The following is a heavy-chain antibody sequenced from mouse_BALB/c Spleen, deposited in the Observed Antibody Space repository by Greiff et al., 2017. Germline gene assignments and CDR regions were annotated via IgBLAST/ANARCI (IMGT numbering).Heavy chain of an antibody. D-gene: IGHD1-1*01. V-gene: IGHV3-2*02. CDR3: ARYDYYGSSLWFAY. Sequence: EVMLVESGPGLVKPSQSLSLTCTVTGYSITSDYAWNWIRQFPGNKLEWMGYISYSGSTSYNPSLKSRISITRDTSKNQFFLQLNSVTTEDTATYYCARYDYYGSSLWFAYWGQGTLVTVSA. J-gene: IGHJ3*01. CDR2: ISYSGST. CDR1: GYSITSDYA.